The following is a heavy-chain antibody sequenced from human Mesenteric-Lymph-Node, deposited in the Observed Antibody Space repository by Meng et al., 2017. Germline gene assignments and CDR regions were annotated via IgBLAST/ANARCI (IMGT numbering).Heavy chain of an antibody. V-gene: IGHV1-69*13. CDR2: IIPIFGTA. CDR3: ASGDRSGWYSDYDDYYYGMDV. J-gene: IGHJ6*02. Sequence: SVKVSCKASGGTFSSSAISWVRQAPGQGLEWMGGIIPIFGTANYAQKFQGRVTITADESKSTAYMELSSLRSEDMAVYYCASGDRSGWYSDYDDYYYGMDVWGQGTTVTVSS. D-gene: IGHD6-19*01. CDR1: GGTFSSSA.